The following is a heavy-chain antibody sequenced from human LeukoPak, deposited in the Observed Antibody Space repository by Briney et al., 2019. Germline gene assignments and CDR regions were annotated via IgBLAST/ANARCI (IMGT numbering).Heavy chain of an antibody. D-gene: IGHD2-21*01. CDR3: ARLVAIGVFYYFDY. V-gene: IGHV4-4*02. J-gene: IGHJ4*02. Sequence: SGTLSLTCAVSGGSGGSISSSNYWSWVRQPPGKGLEWIGEIYHSGSTNYNPSLKSRVTISVDASKNQFSLKLTSVTAADTAVYYCARLVAIGVFYYFDYWGQGTQVTVSS. CDR1: GGSGGSISSSNY. CDR2: IYHSGST.